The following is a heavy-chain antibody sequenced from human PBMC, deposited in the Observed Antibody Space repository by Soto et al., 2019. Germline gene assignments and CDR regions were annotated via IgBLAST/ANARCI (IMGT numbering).Heavy chain of an antibody. CDR2: ISVSGGST. Sequence: EVQLLESGGGLVQPGGSLSLSCAASGFTFSSYAMSWVRQAPGKGLEWVSAISVSGGSTYYADSVKGRFTISRDNSKNTLYLKMNSLRAEDTAVYYCAKVPDSSSWYSDAFDIGGQGTMVTVSS. CDR1: GFTFSSYA. V-gene: IGHV3-23*01. D-gene: IGHD6-13*01. J-gene: IGHJ3*02. CDR3: AKVPDSSSWYSDAFDI.